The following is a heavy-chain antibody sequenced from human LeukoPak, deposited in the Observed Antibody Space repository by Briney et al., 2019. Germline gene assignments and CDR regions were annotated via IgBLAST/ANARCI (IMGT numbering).Heavy chain of an antibody. CDR1: GYTFTSYG. D-gene: IGHD3-10*01. Sequence: WASVKVSCKASGYTFTSYGISWLRPAPGQGLEWMGCNNAYNGNTNYAQKLQGRVTMTTDTSTSTAYMELRSLRSDDTAVYYCARTTYYYGSGSYPADYWGQGTLVTVSS. V-gene: IGHV1-18*01. CDR2: NNAYNGNT. CDR3: ARTTYYYGSGSYPADY. J-gene: IGHJ4*02.